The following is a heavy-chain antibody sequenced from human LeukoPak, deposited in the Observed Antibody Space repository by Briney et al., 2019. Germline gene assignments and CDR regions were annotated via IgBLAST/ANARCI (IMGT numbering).Heavy chain of an antibody. CDR3: ASPYCSGGSCYDAFDI. CDR1: GFSVSSNY. J-gene: IGHJ3*02. D-gene: IGHD2-15*01. CDR2: IYSGDST. V-gene: IGHV3-53*01. Sequence: GGSLRLSCAASGFSVSSNYMSWVRQAPGKGLEWVSVIYSGDSTYNADSVKGRLTISRDSSKNTLYLQMNSLRAEDTAVYYCASPYCSGGSCYDAFDIWGQGTMVTVSS.